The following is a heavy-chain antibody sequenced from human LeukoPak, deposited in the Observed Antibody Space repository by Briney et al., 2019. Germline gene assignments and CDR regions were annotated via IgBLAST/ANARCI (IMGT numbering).Heavy chain of an antibody. V-gene: IGHV3-21*01. CDR1: GFTFSSYS. CDR3: ARSLFLTAVAATAPRYYYYYGMDV. Sequence: GGSLRLSCAASGFTFSSYSMNWARQAPGKGLEWVSSISSSSSYIYYADSVKGRFTISRDNAKNSLYLQMNSLRAEDTAVYYCARSLFLTAVAATAPRYYYYYGMDVWGKGTTVTVSS. D-gene: IGHD6-19*01. J-gene: IGHJ6*04. CDR2: ISSSSSYI.